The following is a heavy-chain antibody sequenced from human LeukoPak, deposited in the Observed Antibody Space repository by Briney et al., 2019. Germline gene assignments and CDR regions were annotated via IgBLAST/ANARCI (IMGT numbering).Heavy chain of an antibody. J-gene: IGHJ4*02. CDR3: AKEGGGSYYYFDY. CDR2: ISGSGGST. Sequence: GGSLRLSCAASGFTFSTYAMSWVRQAPGKGLEWVSAISGSGGSTYYADSVKGRFTISRDDSKNTLYLQMNSLRAEDTAVYYCAKEGGGSYYYFDYWGQGTLVTVSS. CDR1: GFTFSTYA. D-gene: IGHD1-26*01. V-gene: IGHV3-23*01.